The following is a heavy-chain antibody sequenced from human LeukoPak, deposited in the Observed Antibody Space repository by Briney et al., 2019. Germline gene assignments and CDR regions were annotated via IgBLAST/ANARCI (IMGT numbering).Heavy chain of an antibody. D-gene: IGHD6-13*01. V-gene: IGHV4-59*01. CDR2: IYYSGNA. CDR1: GASINSYF. J-gene: IGHJ4*02. CDR3: ARGGSSLDS. Sequence: PSETLSLTCTVSGASINSYFWNWIRQPPGKGLERIGYIYYSGNANYNPSLYNPSLKSRLTILVDTSKNQFSLKLSSVAAVDTAVYYSARGGSSLDSWGQGTLVTVSS.